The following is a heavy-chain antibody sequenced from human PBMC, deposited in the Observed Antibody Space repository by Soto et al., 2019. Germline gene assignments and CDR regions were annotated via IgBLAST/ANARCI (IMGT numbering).Heavy chain of an antibody. V-gene: IGHV4-38-2*01. CDR1: GYCISSGYY. D-gene: IGHD3-9*01. J-gene: IGHJ5*02. CDR3: ARSYDTDRFDP. CDR2: IYHSGST. Sequence: PSETLSLTCAVSGYCISSGYYWGWIRQPPGKGLEWIGSIYHSGSTYYNPSLKSRVTISVDTSKNQFSLKLSSVTAADTAVYYCARSYDTDRFDPCGQGTLVTVSS.